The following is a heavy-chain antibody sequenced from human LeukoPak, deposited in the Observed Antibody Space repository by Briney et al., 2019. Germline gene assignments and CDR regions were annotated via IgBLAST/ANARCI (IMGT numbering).Heavy chain of an antibody. D-gene: IGHD3-10*01. V-gene: IGHV3-23*01. J-gene: IGHJ1*01. CDR2: ISGSGGST. CDR3: AKSRGSGSYYPVGYFRH. CDR1: GFTFSSYA. Sequence: GGSLRLSCAASGFTFSSYAMSWVRQAPGKGLEWVSAISGSGGSTYYADSVRGRFTISRDNSKNTLYLQMNSLRAEDTAVYYCAKSRGSGSYYPVGYFRHWGQGTLVTVSS.